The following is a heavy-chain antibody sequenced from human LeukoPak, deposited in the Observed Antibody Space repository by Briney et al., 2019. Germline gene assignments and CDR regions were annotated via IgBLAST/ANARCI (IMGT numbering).Heavy chain of an antibody. Sequence: ASVKVSCKASGYTFTSYGISWVRQAPGQGLEWMGWISAYNGNTNYAQKLQGRVTMTTDTSTSTAYMELRSLRSDDTAVYYCARVGSGGTMIVVVNFYYYYMDVWGKGTTVTVSS. CDR2: ISAYNGNT. V-gene: IGHV1-18*01. D-gene: IGHD3-22*01. J-gene: IGHJ6*03. CDR3: ARVGSGGTMIVVVNFYYYYMDV. CDR1: GYTFTSYG.